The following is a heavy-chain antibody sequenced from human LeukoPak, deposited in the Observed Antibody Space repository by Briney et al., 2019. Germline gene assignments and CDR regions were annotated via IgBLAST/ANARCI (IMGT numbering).Heavy chain of an antibody. J-gene: IGHJ4*02. V-gene: IGHV4-61*02. CDR2: IYTSGST. CDR3: ARGGNSGSDFDY. Sequence: TLSLTCTVSGGSISSGSYYWSWIRQPAGKGLEWIGRIYTSGSTNYNPSLKSRVTISVDTSKNQFSLKLSSVTAADTAVYYCARGGNSGSDFDYWGQGTLVTVSS. CDR1: GGSISSGSYY. D-gene: IGHD4-23*01.